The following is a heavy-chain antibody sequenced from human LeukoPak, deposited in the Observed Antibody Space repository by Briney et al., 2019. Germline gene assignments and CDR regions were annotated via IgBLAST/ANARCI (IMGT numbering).Heavy chain of an antibody. CDR2: TRNKANSYTT. CDR1: GFTFSDHY. CDR3: ARVAHWGPKHIDY. Sequence: GGSLRLSCAASGFTFSDHYMDWVRQAPGKGLEWVGRTRNKANSYTTEYAASVKGRFTISRDDSKNSLYLQMNSLKTEDTAVYYCARVAHWGPKHIDYWGQGTLVTVSS. D-gene: IGHD7-27*01. V-gene: IGHV3-72*01. J-gene: IGHJ4*02.